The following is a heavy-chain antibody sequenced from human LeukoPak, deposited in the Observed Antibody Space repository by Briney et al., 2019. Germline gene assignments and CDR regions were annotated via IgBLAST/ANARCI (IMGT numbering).Heavy chain of an antibody. V-gene: IGHV3-72*01. CDR2: TRNKAKSYTT. D-gene: IGHD3-22*01. Sequence: GGSLTLSCAASGFTVSDHYMEWVRQAPGKGLEWVGCTRNKAKSYTTEYAASVKGRFTISRDESKKSLDQQMNSLKTEDTAVYYRIRAYDDTSGHYYFENWGQGTLVTVSS. J-gene: IGHJ4*02. CDR3: IRAYDDTSGHYYFEN. CDR1: GFTVSDHY.